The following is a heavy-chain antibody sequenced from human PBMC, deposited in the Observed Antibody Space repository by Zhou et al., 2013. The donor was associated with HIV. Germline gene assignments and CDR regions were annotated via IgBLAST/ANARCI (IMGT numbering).Heavy chain of an antibody. CDR1: GYTFSNYY. Sequence: QDQLVQSGGEVKKPGASVKVSCKASGYTFSNYYIHWVRQAPGQGLEWMGIINPSGGSTTYAQKFQGRVTMTRDTSTSTVYMELSSLRSDDTAVYYCARGVCSSTSCFYYMDVWGKGTTVTVSS. V-gene: IGHV1-46*03. CDR2: INPSGGST. J-gene: IGHJ6*03. CDR3: ARGVCSSTSCFYYMDV. D-gene: IGHD2-2*01.